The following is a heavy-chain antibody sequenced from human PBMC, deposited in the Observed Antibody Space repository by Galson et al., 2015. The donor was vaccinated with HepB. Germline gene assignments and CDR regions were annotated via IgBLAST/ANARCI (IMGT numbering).Heavy chain of an antibody. CDR2: IYYSGST. V-gene: IGHV4-39*01. CDR1: GGSISSSSYY. D-gene: IGHD3-22*01. CDR3: ARAYYDSSGYYRLILGWDY. J-gene: IGHJ4*02. Sequence: LTCTVSGGSISSSSYYWGWIRQPPGKGLEWIGSIYYSGSTYYNPSLKSRVTISVDTSKNQFSLKLSSVTAADTAVYYCARAYYDSSGYYRLILGWDYWGQGTLVTVSS.